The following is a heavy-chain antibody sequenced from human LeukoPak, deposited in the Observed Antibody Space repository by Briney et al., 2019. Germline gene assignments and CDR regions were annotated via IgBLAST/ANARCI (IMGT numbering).Heavy chain of an antibody. J-gene: IGHJ4*02. Sequence: GAFLKICWTGSGYSCTSYWIGWGRQMPGKRLEWMGIIYPGDSDTRYSPSFQGQVTISADKSISTAYLQWSSLKASDTAMYYCASGDSVDYWGQGTLVTVSS. D-gene: IGHD3-10*01. CDR2: IYPGDSDT. CDR3: ASGDSVDY. CDR1: GYSCTSYW. V-gene: IGHV5-51*01.